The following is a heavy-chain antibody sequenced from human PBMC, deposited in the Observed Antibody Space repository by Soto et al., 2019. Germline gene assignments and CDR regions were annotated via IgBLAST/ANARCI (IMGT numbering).Heavy chain of an antibody. J-gene: IGHJ6*03. CDR1: GFAFSSYA. CDR2: IWNDGSNK. CDR3: ARAIPYYSFGHFYYYMDV. D-gene: IGHD1-26*01. V-gene: IGHV3-33*01. Sequence: QVQLVESGGGVVQPGRSLRLSCAASGFAFSSYAIHWVRQAQGKGLEWVAVIWNDGSNKYYADSVKGRFTISRDNSKNTLYLHMNNLRAEDTAVYYCARAIPYYSFGHFYYYMDVWGKGTTVTVSS.